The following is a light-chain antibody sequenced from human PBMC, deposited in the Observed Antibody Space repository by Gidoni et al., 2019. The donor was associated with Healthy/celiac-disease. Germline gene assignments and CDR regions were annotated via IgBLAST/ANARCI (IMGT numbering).Light chain of an antibody. V-gene: IGKV3-20*01. J-gene: IGKJ4*01. CDR2: GAS. CDR1: QSVSSSY. CDR3: QQYGSSPSGT. Sequence: EIVLTQSPGTLSLSPGERATLPCRASQSVSSSYLAWYQQKPGQAPRLLSYGASSRATGIPDRFSGSGSGTDFTLTISRLEPEDVAVYYCQQYGSSPSGTFXGXTKVEIK.